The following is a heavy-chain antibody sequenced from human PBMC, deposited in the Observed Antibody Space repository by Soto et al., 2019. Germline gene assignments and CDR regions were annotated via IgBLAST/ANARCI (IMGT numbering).Heavy chain of an antibody. J-gene: IGHJ3*02. V-gene: IGHV1-18*01. D-gene: IGHD2-8*01. CDR3: ARELRYCTNGVCFRHAFDI. CDR2: IIAYNGNT. Sequence: SAKVSCKSSCYSFNSYGITWVRQAPVQGLEWMGWIIAYNGNTNYAQKLQGRVTMTTDTSTSTAYMELRSLRSDDTAVYYCARELRYCTNGVCFRHAFDIWGQGTMVTVSS. CDR1: CYSFNSYG.